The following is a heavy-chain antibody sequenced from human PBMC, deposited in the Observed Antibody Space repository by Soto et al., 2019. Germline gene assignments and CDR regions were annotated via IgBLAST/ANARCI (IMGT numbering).Heavy chain of an antibody. CDR3: ARGQDDYGDSDVWFDP. J-gene: IGHJ5*02. CDR2: TSGGGDST. Sequence: EEQLLESGGGLVQPGGSWRLSVAASGFGFISYGLSWFRQAPGKGLGWVSGTSGGGDSTYYADSVKGRFTISRDKSKNTLYLQMNSLRAEDTAVYYCARGQDDYGDSDVWFDPWGQGTLVSVSS. CDR1: GFGFISYG. D-gene: IGHD4-17*01. V-gene: IGHV3-23*01.